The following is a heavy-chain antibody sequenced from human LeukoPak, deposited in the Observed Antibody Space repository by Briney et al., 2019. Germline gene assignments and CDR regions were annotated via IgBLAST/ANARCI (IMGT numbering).Heavy chain of an antibody. Sequence: GGSLRLSCAASGFTFSSYWMHWVRQAPGKGLVWVSRINSDGSSTSYADSEKGRFTISRDNAKNTLYLQMNSLRAEDTAVYYCARDGGYYYGDYWGQGTLVTVSS. CDR1: GFTFSSYW. V-gene: IGHV3-74*01. J-gene: IGHJ4*02. CDR3: ARDGGYYYGDY. D-gene: IGHD3-22*01. CDR2: INSDGSST.